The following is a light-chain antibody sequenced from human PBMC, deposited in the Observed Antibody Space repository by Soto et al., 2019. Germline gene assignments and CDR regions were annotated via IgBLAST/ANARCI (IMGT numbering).Light chain of an antibody. V-gene: IGLV1-44*01. J-gene: IGLJ1*01. CDR2: TNN. Sequence: QSVLTQPPSASGTPGQRVTISCSGSRSNIGSNTVSWYQQLPGTAPKLLIYTNNQRPSGVPDRFSGSKSGTSASLVISGLQSEDEADYYCAAWDHSLDAYVFGAGTKLTVL. CDR3: AAWDHSLDAYV. CDR1: RSNIGSNT.